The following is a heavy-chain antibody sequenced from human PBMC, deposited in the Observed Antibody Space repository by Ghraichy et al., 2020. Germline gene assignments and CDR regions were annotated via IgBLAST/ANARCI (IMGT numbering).Heavy chain of an antibody. CDR3: ARGYCSGGSCYSVYYYYGMDV. D-gene: IGHD2-15*01. V-gene: IGHV4-34*01. J-gene: IGHJ6*02. Sequence: SETLSLTCAVYGGSFSGYYWSWIRQPPGKGLEWIGEINHSGSTNYNPSLKSRVTISVDTSKNQFSLKLSSGTAADTAVYYCARGYCSGGSCYSVYYYYGMDVWGQGTTVTVSS. CDR2: INHSGST. CDR1: GGSFSGYY.